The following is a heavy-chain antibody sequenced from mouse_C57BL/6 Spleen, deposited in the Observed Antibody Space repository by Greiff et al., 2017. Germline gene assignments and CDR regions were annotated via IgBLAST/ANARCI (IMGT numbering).Heavy chain of an antibody. CDR3: ARSREVYDYGDLDY. J-gene: IGHJ2*01. CDR2: INPSSGYT. D-gene: IGHD2-4*01. Sequence: VKVVESGAELARPGASVKMSCKASGYTFTSYTMHWVKQRPGQGLEWIGYINPSSGYTKYNQKFKDKATLTADKSSSTAYMQLSSLTSEDSAFYYCARSREVYDYGDLDYWGQGTTLTVSS. V-gene: IGHV1-4*01. CDR1: GYTFTSYT.